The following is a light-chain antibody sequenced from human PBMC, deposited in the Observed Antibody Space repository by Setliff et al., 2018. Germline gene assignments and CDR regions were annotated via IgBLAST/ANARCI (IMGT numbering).Light chain of an antibody. J-gene: IGLJ1*01. CDR3: NAYTSGSTYV. CDR2: AVS. V-gene: IGLV2-14*03. Sequence: QSVLAQPASVSGSPGQPITISCSGTSSDVGSYDLVSWYQQHPGKAPKLIIYAVSDRPPGVSNRFSGSKSGNTASLTISGLQTEDEADYYCNAYTSGSTYVFGTGTKVTVL. CDR1: SSDVGSYDL.